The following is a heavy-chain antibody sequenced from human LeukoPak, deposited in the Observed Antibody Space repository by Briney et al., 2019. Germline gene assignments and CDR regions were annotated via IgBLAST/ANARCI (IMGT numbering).Heavy chain of an antibody. V-gene: IGHV1-18*01. CDR2: ISAYNGNT. D-gene: IGHD3-10*01. Sequence: ASVKVSCKASGYTFTSYGISWVRQAPGQGLEWMGWISAYNGNTNYAQKLQGRVTMTTDTSTSTAYMELRSLRSDDTAVYYCARDLYYYGSGSYHYFDYWGQGTLVTVSS. CDR1: GYTFTSYG. J-gene: IGHJ4*02. CDR3: ARDLYYYGSGSYHYFDY.